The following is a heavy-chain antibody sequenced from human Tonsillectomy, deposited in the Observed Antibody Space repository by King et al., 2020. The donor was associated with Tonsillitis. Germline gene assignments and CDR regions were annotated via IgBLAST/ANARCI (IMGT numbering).Heavy chain of an antibody. J-gene: IGHJ4*02. V-gene: IGHV1-2*06. CDR2: INPDSGAR. CDR1: GYSFTDYS. D-gene: IGHD2-8*02. Sequence: QLVQSGAEVKKPGASVKVSCQASGYSFTDYSIHWIRQAPRQGLDWMGRINPDSGARDYALRFEDRVTMTTDTSLRTAYFEVSRLRSDDTATYFCARDTGGWRSFDYWGQGTLVTVSS. CDR3: ARDTGGWRSFDY.